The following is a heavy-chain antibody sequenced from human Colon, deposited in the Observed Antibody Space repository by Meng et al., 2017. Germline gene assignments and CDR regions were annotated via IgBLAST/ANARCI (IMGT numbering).Heavy chain of an antibody. CDR1: GGSVSSASYY. D-gene: IGHD3-10*01. Sequence: VQSEESGPGLVRPSETLSLTCNVSGGSVSSASYYWSWIRQPPGKGLEWIGLIHYSGSRNYNPSLKSRVTMSVDTSKNQVSLRLTSVTAADTAVYYCARFYGSGTFEVHDYWGQGTLVTVSS. V-gene: IGHV4-61*01. CDR2: IHYSGSR. J-gene: IGHJ4*02. CDR3: ARFYGSGTFEVHDY.